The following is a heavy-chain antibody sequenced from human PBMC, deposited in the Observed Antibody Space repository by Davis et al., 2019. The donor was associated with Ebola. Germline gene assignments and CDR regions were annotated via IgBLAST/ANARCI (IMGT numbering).Heavy chain of an antibody. V-gene: IGHV1-2*02. Sequence: ASVKVSCKASGYTFTGYYMHWVRQAPGQGLEWMGWINPNSGGTNYAQKLQGRVTMTTDTSTSTAYMELRSLRSDDTAVYYCARAKEYYDFWSGYYRLVGRGMDVWGQGTTVTVSS. J-gene: IGHJ6*02. CDR1: GYTFTGYY. CDR2: INPNSGGT. CDR3: ARAKEYYDFWSGYYRLVGRGMDV. D-gene: IGHD3-3*01.